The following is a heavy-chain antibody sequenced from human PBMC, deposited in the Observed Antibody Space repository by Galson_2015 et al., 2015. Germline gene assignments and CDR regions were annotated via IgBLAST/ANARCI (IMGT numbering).Heavy chain of an antibody. J-gene: IGHJ4*02. CDR2: IYSGGST. Sequence: SLRLSCAASGFTVSSNYMSWVRQAPGKGLEWVSVIYSGGSTYYADSVKGRFTISRDNSKNTLYLQMNSLRAEDTAVYYCARDRAPGIVGALTGHWGQGTLVTVSS. V-gene: IGHV3-53*01. CDR3: ARDRAPGIVGALTGH. CDR1: GFTVSSNY. D-gene: IGHD1-26*01.